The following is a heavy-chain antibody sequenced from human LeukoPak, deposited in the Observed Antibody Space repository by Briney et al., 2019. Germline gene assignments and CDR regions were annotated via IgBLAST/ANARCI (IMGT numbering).Heavy chain of an antibody. J-gene: IGHJ4*02. CDR3: VRDGMGATPVDY. V-gene: IGHV3-23*01. Sequence: GGSLRLSCAASGFTFSSYAMSWVRQAPGKGLEWVSAFSGSGGSTYYADSVKGRFTISRDNAESSLYLQMNGLRADDTAVYYCVRDGMGATPVDYWGQGALVTVSS. CDR2: FSGSGGST. D-gene: IGHD2-15*01. CDR1: GFTFSSYA.